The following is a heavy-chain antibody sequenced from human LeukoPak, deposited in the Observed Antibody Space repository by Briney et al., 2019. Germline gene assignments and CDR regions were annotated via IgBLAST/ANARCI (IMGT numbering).Heavy chain of an antibody. D-gene: IGHD3-22*01. V-gene: IGHV3-23*01. CDR2: ISGSGGST. CDR1: GFTFSNAW. J-gene: IGHJ3*02. Sequence: GGSLRLSCVASGFTFSNAWMSWVRQAPGKGLEWVSAISGSGGSTYYADSVKGRFTISRDNSKNTLYLQMNSLRAEDTAVYYCAKGSHSITMIVVARGAFDIWGQGTMVTVSS. CDR3: AKGSHSITMIVVARGAFDI.